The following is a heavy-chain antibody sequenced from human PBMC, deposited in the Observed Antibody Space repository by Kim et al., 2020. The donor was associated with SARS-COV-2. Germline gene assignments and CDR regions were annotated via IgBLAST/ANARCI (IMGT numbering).Heavy chain of an antibody. Sequence: SETLSLTCTVSGGSISSSSYYWGWIRQPPGKGLEWIGSIYYSGSTYYNPSLKSRVTISVDTSKNQFSLKLSSVTAADTAVYYCARTPGKYYYDPDDAFDIWGQRTMVTVSS. CDR2: IYYSGST. D-gene: IGHD3-22*01. CDR3: ARTPGKYYYDPDDAFDI. V-gene: IGHV4-39*01. CDR1: GGSISSSSYY. J-gene: IGHJ3*02.